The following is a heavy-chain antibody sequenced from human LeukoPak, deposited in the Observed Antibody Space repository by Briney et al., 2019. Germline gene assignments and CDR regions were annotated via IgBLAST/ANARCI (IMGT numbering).Heavy chain of an antibody. Sequence: ASVKVSCKASGYTFTGYYMHWVRQAPGQGLERMGGIIPIFGTANYAQKFQGRVTITADESTSTAYMELSSLRSEDTAVYYCATRPGGPAAILHWWGQGTLVTVSS. V-gene: IGHV1-69*13. J-gene: IGHJ4*02. D-gene: IGHD2-2*01. CDR3: ATRPGGPAAILHW. CDR1: GYTFTGYY. CDR2: IIPIFGTA.